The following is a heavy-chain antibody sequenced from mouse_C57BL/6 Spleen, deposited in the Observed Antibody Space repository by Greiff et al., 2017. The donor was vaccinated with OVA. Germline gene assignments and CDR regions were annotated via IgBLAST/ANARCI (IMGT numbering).Heavy chain of an antibody. V-gene: IGHV6-3*01. Sequence: EVMLVESGGGLVQPGGSMKLSCVASGFTFSNYWMNWVRQSPEKGLEWVAQIRLKSDNYATHYAESVKGRFTISRDDSKSSVYLQMNNLRAEDTGIYYCTDGREDYYYAMDYWGQGTSVTVSS. J-gene: IGHJ4*01. CDR2: IRLKSDNYAT. CDR1: GFTFSNYW. CDR3: TDGREDYYYAMDY.